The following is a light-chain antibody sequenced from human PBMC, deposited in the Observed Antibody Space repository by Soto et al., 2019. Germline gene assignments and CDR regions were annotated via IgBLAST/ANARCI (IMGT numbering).Light chain of an antibody. J-gene: IGLJ2*01. CDR3: SLSSNGVLG. Sequence: QDVVPQDPSLTVSPGGTVTLTGDSSTAAVTSGHYFYWFQQKPGQDPTIMIHRTTIRHSWTSARFSGYLLGDKAALTLSGAQHEDAAEYVCSLSSNGVLGFGGGDKLPVL. CDR1: TAAVTSGHY. CDR2: RTT. V-gene: IGLV7-46*01.